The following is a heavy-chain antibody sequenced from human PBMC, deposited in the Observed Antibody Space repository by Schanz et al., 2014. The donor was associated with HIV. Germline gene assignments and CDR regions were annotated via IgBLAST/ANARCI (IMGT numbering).Heavy chain of an antibody. D-gene: IGHD3-22*01. Sequence: EVQLLESGGGLVQPGGSLRLSCAASGFAFNNYAMTWVRQAPGKGLEWVSSISESGGRTYYADSVNGRFTISRDNSKNTLSLQMTALRTEDTAIYYCAKPEYDSSGNSQTHFDYWGQGTLVSVSS. CDR2: ISESGGRT. V-gene: IGHV3-23*01. CDR3: AKPEYDSSGNSQTHFDY. J-gene: IGHJ4*02. CDR1: GFAFNNYA.